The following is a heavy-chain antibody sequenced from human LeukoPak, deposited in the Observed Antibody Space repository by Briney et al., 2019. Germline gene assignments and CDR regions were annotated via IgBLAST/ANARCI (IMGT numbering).Heavy chain of an antibody. J-gene: IGHJ4*02. D-gene: IGHD5-12*01. CDR1: GFTFSSYN. V-gene: IGHV3-48*01. CDR3: VRETINFLRLRDY. Sequence: GGSLRLSCAASGFTFSSYNMNWVRQAPGKGLEWVSYINNSSSSTYYSDSVKGRFTISRDNAKNSLYLQMNSLKAEDTAVYYCVRETINFLRLRDYWGQGALVTVSS. CDR2: INNSSSST.